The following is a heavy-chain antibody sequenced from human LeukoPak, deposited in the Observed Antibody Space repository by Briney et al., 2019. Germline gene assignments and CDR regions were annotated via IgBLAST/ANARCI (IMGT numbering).Heavy chain of an antibody. CDR3: ARAGRAAANWFDP. V-gene: IGHV1-2*02. CDR2: INPNSGGT. Sequence: ASVKVSCKASGYTFSGYYMHWVRQAPGQGREWMGWINPNSGGTNYAQKFQGRVTMTRDTSISTAYMELSRLRSDDTAVYYCARAGRAAANWFDPWGEGTLVTVSS. D-gene: IGHD2-15*01. CDR1: GYTFSGYY. J-gene: IGHJ5*02.